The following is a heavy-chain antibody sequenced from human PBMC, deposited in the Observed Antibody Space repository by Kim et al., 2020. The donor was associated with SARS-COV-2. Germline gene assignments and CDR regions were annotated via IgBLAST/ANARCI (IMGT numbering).Heavy chain of an antibody. J-gene: IGHJ3*02. CDR3: ARALGNDYGEFIVLGAFDI. V-gene: IGHV5-51*01. D-gene: IGHD4-17*01. CDR2: IYPGDSDT. Sequence: GESLKISCKGSGYSFTSYWIGWVRQMPGKGLEWMGIIYPGDSDTRYSPSFQGQVTISADKSISTAYLQWSSLKASDTAMYYCARALGNDYGEFIVLGAFDIWGQGTMVTVSS. CDR1: GYSFTSYW.